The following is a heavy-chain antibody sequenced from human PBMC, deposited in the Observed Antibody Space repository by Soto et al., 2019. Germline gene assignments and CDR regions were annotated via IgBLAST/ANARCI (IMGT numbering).Heavy chain of an antibody. Sequence: ASVKVSCKASGYTFTSYGISWVRQAPGQGLEWMGWISAYNGNTNYAQKLQGRVTMTTDTSTSTAYMELRSLTSDDTAVYYCASVTVRGLLENYYGLDVWGQGTTVTVSS. CDR3: ASVTVRGLLENYYGLDV. D-gene: IGHD3-10*01. CDR1: GYTFTSYG. V-gene: IGHV1-18*01. CDR2: ISAYNGNT. J-gene: IGHJ6*02.